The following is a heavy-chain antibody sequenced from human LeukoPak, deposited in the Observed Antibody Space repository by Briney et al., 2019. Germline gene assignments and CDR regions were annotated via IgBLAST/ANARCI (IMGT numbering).Heavy chain of an antibody. Sequence: ASVKFSCKASGYTFTSYGISWVRQAPGQGLEWMGWISAYNGNTNYAQKLQGRVTMTTDTSTSTAYMELRSLRSDDTAVYYCARDPTYGDPADYWGQGTLVTVSS. CDR2: ISAYNGNT. CDR3: ARDPTYGDPADY. V-gene: IGHV1-18*01. D-gene: IGHD4-17*01. J-gene: IGHJ4*02. CDR1: GYTFTSYG.